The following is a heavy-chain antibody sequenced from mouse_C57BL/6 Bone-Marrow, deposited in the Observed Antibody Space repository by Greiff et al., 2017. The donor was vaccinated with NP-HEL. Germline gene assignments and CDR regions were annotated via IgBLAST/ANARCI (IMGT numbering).Heavy chain of an antibody. CDR3: ASPFPWYFDV. Sequence: QVQLQQSGAELAQPGASVKLSCKASGYTFTSYWMHWVQQRPGQGLEWIGYINPSSGYTKYNQKFKDKATLTADKSSSPAYLQLSSLTYEDSAVYYCASPFPWYFDVGGTGTTVTVSS. CDR2: INPSSGYT. V-gene: IGHV1-7*01. CDR1: GYTFTSYW. J-gene: IGHJ1*03.